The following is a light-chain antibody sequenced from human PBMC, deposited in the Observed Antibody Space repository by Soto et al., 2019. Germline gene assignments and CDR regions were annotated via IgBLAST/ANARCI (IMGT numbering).Light chain of an antibody. V-gene: IGLV2-14*01. CDR2: EVS. Sequence: QSVLTQPASVSGSPGQSITISCTGTSSDVGDYNYVSWYQQHPGKAPKVMIYEVSHRPSGVSNRFSGSKSGNTASLTISGLQAEDEADYYCCSYTSSSTYVFGTGTKLTVL. J-gene: IGLJ1*01. CDR3: CSYTSSSTYV. CDR1: SSDVGDYNY.